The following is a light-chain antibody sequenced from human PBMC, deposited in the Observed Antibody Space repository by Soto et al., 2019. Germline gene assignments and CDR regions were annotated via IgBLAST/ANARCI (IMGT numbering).Light chain of an antibody. CDR1: SSNIGAGYD. CDR3: QSYDSRLSGVV. Sequence: QLVLTQPASVSGAPGQRGTISCTGSSSNIGAGYDVHWYQQLPGTAPKLLIYGNSNRPSGVPDGFSGSKSGTSASLAITGLQAEYEADYYCQSYDSRLSGVVFGGGTTLTLL. CDR2: GNS. J-gene: IGLJ2*01. V-gene: IGLV1-40*01.